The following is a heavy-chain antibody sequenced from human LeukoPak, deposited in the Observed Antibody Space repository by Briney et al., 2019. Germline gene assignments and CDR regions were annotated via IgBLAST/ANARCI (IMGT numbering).Heavy chain of an antibody. CDR3: ARRLTQYDCFDP. D-gene: IGHD2-2*01. V-gene: IGHV6-1*01. CDR2: TYYRSMWYN. J-gene: IGHJ5*02. CDR1: GDSVSSNSVT. Sequence: SQTLSPTCAISGDSVSSNSVTWNWIRQSPSRGLEWLGRTYYRSMWYNDYAVSVRGRITVNPDTSKNRFSLHLNSVTPEDTAVYYCARRLTQYDCFDPWGQGILVTVSS.